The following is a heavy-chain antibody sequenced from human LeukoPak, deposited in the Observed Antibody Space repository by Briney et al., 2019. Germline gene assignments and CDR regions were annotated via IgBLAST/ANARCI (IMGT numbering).Heavy chain of an antibody. CDR3: ARVANYDILTGYPYGMDV. V-gene: IGHV3-11*01. Sequence: PGGSLRLSCAASGFTFSDYYMSWIRQAPGKGLEWVSYISSSGSTIYYADSVKGRFTISRDNAKNSLCLQMNSLRAEDTAVYYCARVANYDILTGYPYGMDVWGQGTTVTVSS. CDR2: ISSSGSTI. CDR1: GFTFSDYY. D-gene: IGHD3-9*01. J-gene: IGHJ6*02.